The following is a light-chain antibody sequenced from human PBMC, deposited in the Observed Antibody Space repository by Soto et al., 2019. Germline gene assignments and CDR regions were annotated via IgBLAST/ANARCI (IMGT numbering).Light chain of an antibody. CDR3: AAWDDGLNGWV. CDR1: SANIGSNT. CDR2: SNN. V-gene: IGLV1-44*01. Sequence: QSVLTQPPSASGTPGQRVTISCSGSSANIGSNTVNWYQQLPGTAPKLLIYSNNQRPSVVPDRFSGSKSCTTASLAISGLQSEDEADYYCAAWDDGLNGWVFGGGTKLTVL. J-gene: IGLJ3*02.